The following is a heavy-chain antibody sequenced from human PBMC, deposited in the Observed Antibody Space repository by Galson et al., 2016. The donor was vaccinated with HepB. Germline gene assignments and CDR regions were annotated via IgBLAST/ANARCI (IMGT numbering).Heavy chain of an antibody. CDR3: AKDSNNWSFDY. CDR2: INTYTGNT. V-gene: IGHV1-18*01. CDR1: GFTLSHYG. J-gene: IGHJ4*02. D-gene: IGHD1-1*01. Sequence: SVKVSCKASGFTLSHYGITWVRQAPGQGLEWMGWINTYTGNTNLAQKFRDRLTLTRDTSTGTFYLELTSLRSGDTAIYFCAKDSNNWSFDYWGQGTLVTVSS.